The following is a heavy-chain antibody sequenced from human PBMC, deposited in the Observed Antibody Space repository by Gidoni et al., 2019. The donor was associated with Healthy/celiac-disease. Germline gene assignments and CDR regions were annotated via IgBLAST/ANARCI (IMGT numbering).Heavy chain of an antibody. J-gene: IGHJ5*02. CDR1: GGSISSYY. D-gene: IGHD2-2*02. Sequence: QVQLQESGPGLVKPSETLSLTCTVSGGSISSYYWSWIRQPPGKGLEWIGYIYYNGSTNYNPSLKSRVTISVDTFKNQFSLKLSSVTAADTAVYYCARNIRVGWFDPWGQGTLVTVSS. V-gene: IGHV4-59*01. CDR3: ARNIRVGWFDP. CDR2: IYYNGST.